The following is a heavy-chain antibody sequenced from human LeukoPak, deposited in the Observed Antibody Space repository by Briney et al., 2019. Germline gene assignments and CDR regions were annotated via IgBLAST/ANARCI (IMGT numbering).Heavy chain of an antibody. CDR3: ARARSYRYCSGGSCYSKYNWFDP. CDR2: MNPNSGNT. J-gene: IGHJ5*02. CDR1: GYAFTSYD. V-gene: IGHV1-8*01. D-gene: IGHD2-15*01. Sequence: ASVKVSCKAPGYAFTSYDINWVRQATGQGLEWMGWMNPNSGNTGYAQKFQGRVTMTRNTSISTAYMELSSLRSEDTAVYYCARARSYRYCSGGSCYSKYNWFDPWGQGTLVTVSS.